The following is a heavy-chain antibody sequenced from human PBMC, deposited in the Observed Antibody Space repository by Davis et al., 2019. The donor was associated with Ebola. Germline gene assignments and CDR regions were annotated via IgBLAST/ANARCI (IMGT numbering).Heavy chain of an antibody. Sequence: HTGGSLRLSCAASGFTFSSYAMSWVRQAPGKGLEWVSRINSDGSSTSYADSVKGRFTISRDNAKNTLYLQMNSLRAEDTAVYYCARGHSSGWYYYYYGMDVWGQGTTVTVSS. CDR3: ARGHSSGWYYYYYGMDV. J-gene: IGHJ6*02. CDR2: INSDGSST. CDR1: GFTFSSYA. D-gene: IGHD6-19*01. V-gene: IGHV3-74*01.